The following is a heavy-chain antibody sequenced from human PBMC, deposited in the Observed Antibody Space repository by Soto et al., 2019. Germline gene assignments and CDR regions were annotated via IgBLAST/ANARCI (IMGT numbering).Heavy chain of an antibody. CDR3: AKDSRIVVVTAPYDY. CDR2: ISYDGSNK. Sequence: QVQLVESGGGVVQPGRSLRLSCAASGFTFSSYGMHWVRQAPGKGLEWVAVISYDGSNKYYADSVKGRFTISRDNSKXXLYLQMXXXXXXXXAVYYCAKDSRIVVVTAPYDYWGQGTLVTVSS. D-gene: IGHD2-21*02. J-gene: IGHJ4*02. V-gene: IGHV3-30*18. CDR1: GFTFSSYG.